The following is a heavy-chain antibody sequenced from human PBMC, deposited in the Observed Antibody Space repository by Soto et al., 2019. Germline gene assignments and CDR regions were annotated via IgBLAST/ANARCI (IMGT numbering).Heavy chain of an antibody. V-gene: IGHV4-34*01. CDR3: ARQNRWAYDFWSGLVSDY. J-gene: IGHJ4*02. CDR1: GGSFSGYY. CDR2: INHSGST. Sequence: ASETLSLTCAVYGGSFSGYYWSWIRQPPGKGLEWIGEINHSGSTNYNPSLKSRATISVDTSKNQFSLKLSSVTAADTAVYYIARQNRWAYDFWSGLVSDYWGQGTLVTVSS. D-gene: IGHD3-3*01.